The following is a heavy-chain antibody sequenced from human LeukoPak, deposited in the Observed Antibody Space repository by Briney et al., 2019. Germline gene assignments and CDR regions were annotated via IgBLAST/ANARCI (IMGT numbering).Heavy chain of an antibody. J-gene: IGHJ4*02. CDR2: IWYDGSNK. CDR3: VAGYYELDY. V-gene: IGHV3-33*08. D-gene: IGHD3-22*01. Sequence: GSLRLSCAASGFTFSSYGMHWVRQAPGKGLEWVAVIWYDGSNKYYADSVKGRFSISRDNSKNTLYLQMDSLRAEDTAVYYCVAGYYELDYWGQGTLVTVSS. CDR1: GFTFSSYG.